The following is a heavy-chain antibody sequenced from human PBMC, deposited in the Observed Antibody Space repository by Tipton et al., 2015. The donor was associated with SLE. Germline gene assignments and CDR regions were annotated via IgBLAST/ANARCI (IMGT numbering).Heavy chain of an antibody. D-gene: IGHD6-13*01. Sequence: QLVQSGPEVKKPGESLKISCKGSGYSFTSYWIGWVRQMPGEGLERMGIIYPGDSDTMYSPSFQGQVTISAYKSISTASLQWSSLKASATAAYYCASRPPRSSSRSPFYYWGQGTLVPVSS. CDR1: GYSFTSYW. V-gene: IGHV5-51*03. J-gene: IGHJ4*02. CDR3: ASRPPRSSSRSPFYY. CDR2: IYPGDSDT.